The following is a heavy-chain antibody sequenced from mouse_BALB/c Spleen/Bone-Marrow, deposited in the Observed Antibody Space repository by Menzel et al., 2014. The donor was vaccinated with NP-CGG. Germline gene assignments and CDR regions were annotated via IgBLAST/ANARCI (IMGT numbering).Heavy chain of an antibody. J-gene: IGHJ4*01. CDR1: GFTFSSFA. CDR3: ARHSGSTSYYYTMDY. V-gene: IGHV5-9-3*01. Sequence: EVQLQQSGGGLVKPGGSLKLSCAASGFTFSSFAMFWVRQTPEKRLEWVATISSGGSYTYYPDSVKGRFTISRDNAKNTPYLQMSSLRSEDTAMYYCARHSGSTSYYYTMDYWGQGTSVTVSS. CDR2: ISSGGSYT. D-gene: IGHD1-1*01.